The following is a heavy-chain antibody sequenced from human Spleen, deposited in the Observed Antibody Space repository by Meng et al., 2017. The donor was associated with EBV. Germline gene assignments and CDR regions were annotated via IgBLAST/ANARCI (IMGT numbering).Heavy chain of an antibody. V-gene: IGHV3-33*01. Sequence: QVQLVESGGGVVQPGGSLRLSCAASGFIFSNYGVHWVRQAPGKGLEWVAVIWYDGSNPYYADSVKGRFTISRDNSKNTLYLQMNSLKAADTAVYYCARDRFTMVQGVTFFDYWGLGTLVTVAS. CDR2: IWYDGSNP. CDR1: GFIFSNYG. CDR3: ARDRFTMVQGVTFFDY. D-gene: IGHD3-10*01. J-gene: IGHJ4*02.